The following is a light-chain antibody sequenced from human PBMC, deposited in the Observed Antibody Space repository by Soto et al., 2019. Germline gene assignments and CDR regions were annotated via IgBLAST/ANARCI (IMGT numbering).Light chain of an antibody. CDR3: QQRGNWIT. Sequence: EIVLTQSPATLSLSPGERATRSCRASQSVSSYLAWYQQKPGQAPRLLLYDASNRATGIPARFSASRSGTDFTLTNSRLEPEDSAVYYCQQRGNWITFGPGTRLEIK. CDR1: QSVSSY. V-gene: IGKV3-11*01. J-gene: IGKJ5*01. CDR2: DAS.